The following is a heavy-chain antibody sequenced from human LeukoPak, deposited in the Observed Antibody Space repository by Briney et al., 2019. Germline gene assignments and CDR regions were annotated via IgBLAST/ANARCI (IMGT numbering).Heavy chain of an antibody. Sequence: SETLSLTCTVSGGSISSYYWSWIRQPPGKGLEWIGYIYYSGSTNYNPSLKSRVTISVDTSKNQFSLKLSSVTAADTAVYYCARCSGSYYVLDNWGQGTLVTVSS. CDR3: ARCSGSYYVLDN. CDR2: IYYSGST. CDR1: GGSISSYY. V-gene: IGHV4-59*01. J-gene: IGHJ4*02. D-gene: IGHD1-26*01.